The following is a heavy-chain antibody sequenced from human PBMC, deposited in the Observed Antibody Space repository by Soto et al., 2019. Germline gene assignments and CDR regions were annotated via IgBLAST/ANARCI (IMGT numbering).Heavy chain of an antibody. CDR1: AFTFSSYW. CDR3: ARGRTAAGFDF. CDR2: IKSDGTTT. Sequence: GGSLRLSCTASAFTFSSYWMHWVRQAPGKGLVWVSRIKSDGTTTTYADSVKGRFTISRDNTKNTLYLQMNSLRTEDTAVYYCARGRTAAGFDFWGQGTLVTVSS. D-gene: IGHD6-13*01. V-gene: IGHV3-74*01. J-gene: IGHJ4*02.